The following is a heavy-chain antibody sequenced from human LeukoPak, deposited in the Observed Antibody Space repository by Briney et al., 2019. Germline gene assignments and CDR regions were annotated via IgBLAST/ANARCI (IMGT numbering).Heavy chain of an antibody. D-gene: IGHD6-6*01. CDR1: GYTFTSYD. Sequence: GSVKVSCKASGYTFTSYDINWVRQATGQGLEWMGWMNSNSGNTGYAQKFQGRVTMTRNTSITTAYMELSSMRSEDTAVYYCARFIAAPAWLDYWGQGTLVTVSS. V-gene: IGHV1-8*01. CDR3: ARFIAAPAWLDY. J-gene: IGHJ4*02. CDR2: MNSNSGNT.